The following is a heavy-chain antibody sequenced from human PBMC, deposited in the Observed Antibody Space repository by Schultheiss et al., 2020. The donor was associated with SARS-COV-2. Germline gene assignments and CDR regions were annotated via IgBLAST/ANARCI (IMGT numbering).Heavy chain of an antibody. CDR2: IWYDGSNK. CDR1: GFTFSSYG. Sequence: GGSLRLSCAASGFTFSSYGMHWVRQAPGKGLEWVAVIWYDGSNKYYADSVKGRFTISRDNSKNTAYLQMNSLRVEDTAVYYCARDLGPGYDDPWGQGTLVTVSS. J-gene: IGHJ5*02. D-gene: IGHD3-16*01. CDR3: ARDLGPGYDDP. V-gene: IGHV3-33*01.